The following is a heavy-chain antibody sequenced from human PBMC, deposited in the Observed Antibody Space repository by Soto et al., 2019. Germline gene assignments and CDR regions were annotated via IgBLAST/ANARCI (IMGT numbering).Heavy chain of an antibody. CDR3: ARDHYYCSGGSCYRAGMDV. CDR1: GFTFSSYS. V-gene: IGHV3-21*01. J-gene: IGHJ6*02. Sequence: GSLRLSCAASGFTFSSYSMNWVRQAPGKGLEWVSSISSSSSYIYYADSVKGRFTISRDNAKNSLYLQMNSLRAEDTAVYYCARDHYYCSGGSCYRAGMDVWGQGTTVTVS. CDR2: ISSSSSYI. D-gene: IGHD2-15*01.